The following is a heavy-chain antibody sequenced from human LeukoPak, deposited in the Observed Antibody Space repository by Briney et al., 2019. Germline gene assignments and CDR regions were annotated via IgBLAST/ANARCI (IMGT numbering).Heavy chain of an antibody. CDR1: GGTFSSYA. V-gene: IGHV1-69*06. J-gene: IGHJ3*02. Sequence: GASVKVSCKASGGTFSSYAISWVRQAPGQGLEWMGGVIPIFGTANYAQKFQGRVTITADKSTSTAYMELSSLRSEDTAVYYCASPPNPRYYYGSSYAFDIWGQGTMVTVSS. D-gene: IGHD3-10*01. CDR2: VIPIFGTA. CDR3: ASPPNPRYYYGSSYAFDI.